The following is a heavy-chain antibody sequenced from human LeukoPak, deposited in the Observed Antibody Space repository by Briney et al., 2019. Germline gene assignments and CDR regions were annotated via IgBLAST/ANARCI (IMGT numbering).Heavy chain of an antibody. Sequence: ASVKVSCKASGGTFSSYAISWVRQAPGQGLEWMGWISAYNGNTNYAQKLQGRVTMTTDTSTSTAYMELRSLRSDDTAVYYCARGAMITFGGVIVKRIWFDPWGQGTLVTVSS. D-gene: IGHD3-16*02. CDR1: GGTFSSYA. CDR2: ISAYNGNT. CDR3: ARGAMITFGGVIVKRIWFDP. V-gene: IGHV1-18*01. J-gene: IGHJ5*02.